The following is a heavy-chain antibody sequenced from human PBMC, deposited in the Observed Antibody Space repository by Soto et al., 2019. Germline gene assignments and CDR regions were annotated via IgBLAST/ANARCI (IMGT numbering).Heavy chain of an antibody. CDR1: GGSVSSRSYF. CDR2: IYYNGST. V-gene: IGHV4-39*01. Sequence: QVQVQESGPGLVKPSDTLSLTCTVSGGSVSSRSYFWGWIRQPPGKGLEWIGTIYYNGSTYYNPSLKSRVTSSVDTSKNQFSLKLTSVTASDTAIYYCARQRVVPATPTNWFDPWGQGTLVTVSS. D-gene: IGHD2-15*01. J-gene: IGHJ5*02. CDR3: ARQRVVPATPTNWFDP.